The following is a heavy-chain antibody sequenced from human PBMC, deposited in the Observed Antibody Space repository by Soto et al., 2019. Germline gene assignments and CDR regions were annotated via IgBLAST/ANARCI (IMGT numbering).Heavy chain of an antibody. J-gene: IGHJ5*02. Sequence: ASVKGSCKASGYTFTRYTMNWVRQAPGQRLEWMGWINPDNGNTKSSQKFQDRVIITRDTSASTAYMDLSSLRSEDTAVYYCARGIATGQLDPWGQGTLVTXSS. V-gene: IGHV1-3*01. D-gene: IGHD2-15*01. CDR2: INPDNGNT. CDR3: ARGIATGQLDP. CDR1: GYTFTRYT.